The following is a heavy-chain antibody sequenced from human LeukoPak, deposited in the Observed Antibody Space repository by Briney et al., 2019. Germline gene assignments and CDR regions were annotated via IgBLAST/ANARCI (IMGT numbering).Heavy chain of an antibody. CDR1: RGTFSSYA. CDR2: IIPIFGTA. D-gene: IGHD6-13*01. Sequence: ASVKVSCKASRGTFSSYAISWVRQAPGQGLEWMGGIIPIFGTANYAQKFQGRVTITTDESTSTAYMELSSLRSEDTAVYYCARDRLKHGYSSSSWFDPWGQGTLVTVSS. J-gene: IGHJ5*02. CDR3: ARDRLKHGYSSSSWFDP. V-gene: IGHV1-69*05.